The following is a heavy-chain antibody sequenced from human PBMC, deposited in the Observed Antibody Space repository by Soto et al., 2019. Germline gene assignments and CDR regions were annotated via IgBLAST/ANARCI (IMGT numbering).Heavy chain of an antibody. Sequence: EVQLLESGGGLVQPGGSLRLSCAASGFTFSSYAMSWVRQAPGKGLEWVSAISGSGGSTYYADSVKGRFTISRDNSKNTLYLQMNSLRAEDTAVYYCAKDSSITMIVVVIHYGMDVWGQGTTVTVSS. V-gene: IGHV3-23*01. CDR3: AKDSSITMIVVVIHYGMDV. CDR1: GFTFSSYA. CDR2: ISGSGGST. D-gene: IGHD3-22*01. J-gene: IGHJ6*02.